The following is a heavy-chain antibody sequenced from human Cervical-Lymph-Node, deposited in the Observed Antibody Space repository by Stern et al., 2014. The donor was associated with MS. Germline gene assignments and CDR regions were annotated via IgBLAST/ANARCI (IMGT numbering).Heavy chain of an antibody. Sequence: VQLEESGGSVVQPGRSLRLSCAASGFTFSRHGMHWVRQAPGKGLEWVAAIWHDGSNEDYVESVKGRFTISRDNSKNTTYLQMHGRRAEDRAVYYGAKMGLAAEGYFMDVWGQGTPVTVSS. D-gene: IGHD5-24*01. CDR1: GFTFSRHG. CDR3: AKMGLAAEGYFMDV. CDR2: IWHDGSNE. V-gene: IGHV3-33*06. J-gene: IGHJ6*02.